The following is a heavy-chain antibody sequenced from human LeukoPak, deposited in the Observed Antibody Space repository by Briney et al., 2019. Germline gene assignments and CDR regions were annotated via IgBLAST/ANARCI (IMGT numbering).Heavy chain of an antibody. V-gene: IGHV1-69*05. CDR2: IIPIFGTA. CDR1: GGTFSSYA. D-gene: IGHD3-10*01. CDR3: AKDLISHRSVGSSEKVDY. Sequence: SVKVSCKASGGTFSSYAISWVRQAPGQGLEWMGGIIPIFGTANYAQKLQGRVTMTTDTSTSTAYMELRSLRSDDTAVYYCAKDLISHRSVGSSEKVDYWGQGILVIVSS. J-gene: IGHJ4*02.